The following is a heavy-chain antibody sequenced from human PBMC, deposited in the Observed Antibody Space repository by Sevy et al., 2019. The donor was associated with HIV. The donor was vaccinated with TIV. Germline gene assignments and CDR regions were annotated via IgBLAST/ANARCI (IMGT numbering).Heavy chain of an antibody. J-gene: IGHJ4*02. CDR1: GFTFGNFA. Sequence: GGSLRLSCAASGFTFGNFAMIWARQAPGKGLECLSSIYHSGGTTYIVDSVKGRFTISRDNSKNTLYLQMDNLRADDTAIYYCAKSPTGSESKPDYWGQGTLVTVSS. V-gene: IGHV3-23*05. CDR2: IYHSGGTT. CDR3: AKSPTGSESKPDY. D-gene: IGHD2-8*02.